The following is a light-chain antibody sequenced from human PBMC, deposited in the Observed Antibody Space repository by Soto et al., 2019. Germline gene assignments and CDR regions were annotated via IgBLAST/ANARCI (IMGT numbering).Light chain of an antibody. V-gene: IGKV3-11*01. CDR3: QQRSNWPPLT. J-gene: IGKJ4*01. CDR1: QSVSSY. Sequence: EIVLTQSPATLSLSPGERATLSCRASQSVSSYLAWYQQKPGQAPRLLIYDASNRATGIPARFSGSGSGTDFTLTISRLEPEDVAVYYCQQRSNWPPLTFGGGTKVEIK. CDR2: DAS.